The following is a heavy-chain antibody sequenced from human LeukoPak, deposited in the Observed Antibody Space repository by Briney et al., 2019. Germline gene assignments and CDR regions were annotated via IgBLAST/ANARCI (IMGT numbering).Heavy chain of an antibody. CDR2: IYYSGST. CDR3: ARVCSKKWVRGVIND. Sequence: PSETLSLTCTVSGGSISSGDYYWSWIRQPPGKGLEWIGYIYYSGSTYYNPSLKSRVTISVDTSKNQFSLKLSSVTAADTAVYYCARVCSKKWVRGVINDWGQGTLVTVSS. D-gene: IGHD3-10*01. CDR1: GGSISSGDYY. J-gene: IGHJ4*02. V-gene: IGHV4-30-4*01.